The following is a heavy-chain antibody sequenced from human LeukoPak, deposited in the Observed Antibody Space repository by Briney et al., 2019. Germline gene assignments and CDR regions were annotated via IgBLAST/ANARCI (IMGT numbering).Heavy chain of an antibody. Sequence: GASVKVSCKASGYTFTSYDINWVRQATGQGLEWMGWMNPNSGNTGYAQKFQGRVTMTRNTSISTAYMELSGVSSEDTTVYFCSRGVGLVATMSKKHFYYWGQGTLVTVSP. J-gene: IGHJ4*02. CDR2: MNPNSGNT. D-gene: IGHD5-12*01. V-gene: IGHV1-8*01. CDR1: GYTFTSYD. CDR3: SRGVGLVATMSKKHFYY.